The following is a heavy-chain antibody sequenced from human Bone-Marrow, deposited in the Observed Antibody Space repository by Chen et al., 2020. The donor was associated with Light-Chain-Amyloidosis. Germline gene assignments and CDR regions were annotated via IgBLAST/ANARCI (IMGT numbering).Heavy chain of an antibody. CDR1: GFTFDDYA. CDR2: ICLESCSI. V-gene: IGHV3-9*01. D-gene: IGHD2-2*01. J-gene: IGHJ5*02. CDR3: AKDIIPAATGGWNWFDP. Sequence: EVQLVESGGGLVQPGRSLRLSCAASGFTFDDYALHWVRQAPGKGLEWGLGICLESCSIGYGDSGKGRFNISRENAKNSLYLQMNSLRAEDTALYYCAKDIIPAATGGWNWFDPWGQGTLVTVSS.